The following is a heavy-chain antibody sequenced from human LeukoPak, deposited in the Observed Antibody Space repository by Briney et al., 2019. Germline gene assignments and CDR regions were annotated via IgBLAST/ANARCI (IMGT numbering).Heavy chain of an antibody. D-gene: IGHD6-19*01. J-gene: IGHJ3*02. Sequence: ASVKVSCKASGYTFTSYDINWVRQATGQGLEWMGWMNPNSGNTGYAQKFQGRVTMTRNTSISTAYMVLSSLRSEDTAVYYCARGFRIAVAGLDAFDIWGQGTMVTVSS. CDR2: MNPNSGNT. CDR1: GYTFTSYD. V-gene: IGHV1-8*01. CDR3: ARGFRIAVAGLDAFDI.